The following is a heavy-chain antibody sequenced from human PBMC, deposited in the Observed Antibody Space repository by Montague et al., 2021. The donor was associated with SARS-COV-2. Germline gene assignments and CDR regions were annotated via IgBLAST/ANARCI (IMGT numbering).Heavy chain of an antibody. V-gene: IGHV4-34*01. J-gene: IGHJ4*02. CDR3: ARDECSSAPRCRALDY. Sequence: SETLSLTCTVPRGSFSGYYWTWIRQPPGKGLEWIGEINHSGGTNYNPSLKSRVTISVDTSKNHFSLKLRSVTAADTAVYYCARDECSSAPRCRALDYWGQGTLVAVSS. CDR2: INHSGGT. CDR1: RGSFSGYY. D-gene: IGHD3-22*01.